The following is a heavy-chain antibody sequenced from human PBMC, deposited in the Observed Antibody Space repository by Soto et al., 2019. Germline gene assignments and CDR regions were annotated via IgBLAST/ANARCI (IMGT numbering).Heavy chain of an antibody. CDR3: ARDQRGTILAAGTDGESY. Sequence: SETLSLTCTVSGGYISSSTYYWGWIRQPPGKGLEWFGSIYYSGSTYYNPSLKSRVTISVDTSKNQFSLKLSSVTAADTAMYYCARDQRGTILAAGTDGESYWGQGTLVTVSS. J-gene: IGHJ4*02. D-gene: IGHD6-13*01. V-gene: IGHV4-39*02. CDR2: IYYSGST. CDR1: GGYISSSTYY.